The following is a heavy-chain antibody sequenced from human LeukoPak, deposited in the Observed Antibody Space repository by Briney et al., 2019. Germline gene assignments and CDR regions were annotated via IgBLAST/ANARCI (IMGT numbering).Heavy chain of an antibody. V-gene: IGHV3-23*01. D-gene: IGHD6-13*01. CDR2: IGGNGGST. CDR3: ARPPPDSSSWLFDY. J-gene: IGHJ4*02. Sequence: GGSLRLSCAASGFTFSTYAMSWVRQAPGKGLEWVSTIGGNGGSTYYADSVKGGCTISRANSKNRLYRQMNSLGAEDTAVYYCARPPPDSSSWLFDYWGQGTLVTVSS. CDR1: GFTFSTYA.